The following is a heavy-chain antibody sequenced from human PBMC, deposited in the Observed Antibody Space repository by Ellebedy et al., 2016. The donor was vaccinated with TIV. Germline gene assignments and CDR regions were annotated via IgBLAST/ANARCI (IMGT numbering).Heavy chain of an antibody. CDR3: ARQAQIHQWFMDY. J-gene: IGHJ4*02. D-gene: IGHD3-22*01. CDR2: INQDGNGK. Sequence: GGSLRLSXVVSGFSFRSTWMSWVRQAPGKGLEWVANINQDGNGKYYVDSVRGRFTISRDNSENTLFLQMNSLRAEDTAVYYCARQAQIHQWFMDYWGQGTLVTVSS. V-gene: IGHV3-7*01. CDR1: GFSFRSTW.